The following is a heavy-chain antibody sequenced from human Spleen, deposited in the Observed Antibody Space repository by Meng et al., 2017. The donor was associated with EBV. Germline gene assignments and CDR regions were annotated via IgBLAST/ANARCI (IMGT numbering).Heavy chain of an antibody. D-gene: IGHD5-24*01. Sequence: QLRPETAGAGPVRPPQTLFLSCSVSCGSVRSCCYYWSSVRQPPGQGLEWIGYISSSRHSHYNPSLHSLTTVSIDTSTNQFSLSLSSVTAAVPSIYYCLRSQLNWFDTWGQGALVTVSS. CDR3: LRSQLNWFDT. J-gene: IGHJ5*02. CDR1: CGSVRSCCYY. CDR2: ISSSRHS. V-gene: IGHV4-30-4*01.